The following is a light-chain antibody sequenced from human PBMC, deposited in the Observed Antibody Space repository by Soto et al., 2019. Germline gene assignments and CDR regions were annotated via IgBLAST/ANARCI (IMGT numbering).Light chain of an antibody. Sequence: EIVLTQSPGTLSLSPGERVTLSCRASKSVATSNLAWYQQKPGQAPRLLIYGASSRATGIPDRFSGSGSGTDFTLTISRLEPEDFALYYCQQYGSSPLTFGGGTKVEIK. V-gene: IGKV3-20*01. CDR1: KSVATSN. J-gene: IGKJ4*01. CDR3: QQYGSSPLT. CDR2: GAS.